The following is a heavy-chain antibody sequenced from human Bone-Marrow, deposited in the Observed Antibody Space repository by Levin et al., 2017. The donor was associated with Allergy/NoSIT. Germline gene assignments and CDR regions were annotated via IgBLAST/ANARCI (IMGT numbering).Heavy chain of an antibody. Sequence: SETLSLTCNVSGDSLRGSYWSWLRQPPGGGLEWIGYIYYSGSTNYNPSLKTRISISIDASKNQFSLNLRSVTAADTAIYYCAREKGTPDWHLDLWGRGTLITVSS. D-gene: IGHD1-7*01. J-gene: IGHJ2*01. V-gene: IGHV4-59*01. CDR3: AREKGTPDWHLDL. CDR1: GDSLRGSY. CDR2: IYYSGST.